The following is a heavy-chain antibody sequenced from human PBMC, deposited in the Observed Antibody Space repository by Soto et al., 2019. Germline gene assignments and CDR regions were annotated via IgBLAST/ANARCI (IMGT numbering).Heavy chain of an antibody. Sequence: PGGSLRLSCAVSVFTFSRYSMNWIRQAPRKVLEWVSYISSSSSAIYYADSVKGRFTISRDNAKNSLYLQMNSLRDEDTAVYYCARDHSLWDYVIYWGQGTLVTVSS. D-gene: IGHD2-21*01. CDR2: ISSSSSAI. J-gene: IGHJ4*02. CDR1: VFTFSRYS. CDR3: ARDHSLWDYVIY. V-gene: IGHV3-48*02.